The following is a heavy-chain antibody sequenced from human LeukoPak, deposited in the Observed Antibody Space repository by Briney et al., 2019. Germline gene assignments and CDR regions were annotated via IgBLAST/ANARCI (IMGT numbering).Heavy chain of an antibody. D-gene: IGHD5-18*01. CDR2: IYYNGDT. CDR3: ARVLRAASWRSYDY. Sequence: SETLSLTCTASGGSVSNSLYYWSWIRQPPGKGLERIGYIYYNGDTNYNPSLKSRVIISIDTSSNQFSLRLNSMTAADTAVYYCARVLRAASWRSYDYWGQGSLVTVSS. CDR1: GGSVSNSLYY. V-gene: IGHV4-61*01. J-gene: IGHJ4*02.